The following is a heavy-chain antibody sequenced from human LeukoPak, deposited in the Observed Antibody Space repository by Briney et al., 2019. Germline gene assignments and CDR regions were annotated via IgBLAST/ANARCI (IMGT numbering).Heavy chain of an antibody. V-gene: IGHV1-8*01. CDR2: MNPNSGNT. CDR1: GYTFTSYD. J-gene: IGHJ5*02. D-gene: IGHD3-3*01. Sequence: GASVKVSCKASGYTFTSYDINWVRQATGQGLEWMGWMNPNSGNTGYAQKFQGRVTMTRNTSISTAYMELSSLRSEDTAVYYCARAQKSPYYDFWSGYIVDNWFDPWGQGTLVTVSS. CDR3: ARAQKSPYYDFWSGYIVDNWFDP.